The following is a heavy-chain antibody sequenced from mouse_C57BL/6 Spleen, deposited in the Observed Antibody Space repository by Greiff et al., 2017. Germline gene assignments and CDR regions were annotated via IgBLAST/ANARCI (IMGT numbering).Heavy chain of an antibody. D-gene: IGHD1-1*01. J-gene: IGHJ1*03. V-gene: IGHV1-85*01. Sequence: VQLQQSGPELVKPGASVKLSCKASGYTFTSYDINWVKQRPGQGLEWIGWIYPRDGSTKYNEKFKRKATLTVDTSSSTAYMELHSLTSEDSAVYFFARGRYYGSSYVDWYFDVWGTGTTVTVSS. CDR2: IYPRDGST. CDR1: GYTFTSYD. CDR3: ARGRYYGSSYVDWYFDV.